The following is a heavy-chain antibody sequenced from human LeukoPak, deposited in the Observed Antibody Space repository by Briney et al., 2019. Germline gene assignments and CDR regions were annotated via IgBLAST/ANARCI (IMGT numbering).Heavy chain of an antibody. CDR3: ARHPSGRMWLQQGGWFDP. V-gene: IGHV4-39*01. J-gene: IGHJ5*02. CDR1: GGSISSISYY. CDR2: MYHNGST. D-gene: IGHD5-24*01. Sequence: SETLSLTCTVSGGSISSISYYWGWIRQPPGKGLEWIGSMYHNGSTYYNPSPKSRVTISVDTSKDQFSLKLTSVTAADTAVYYCARHPSGRMWLQQGGWFDPWGQGTLVTVSS.